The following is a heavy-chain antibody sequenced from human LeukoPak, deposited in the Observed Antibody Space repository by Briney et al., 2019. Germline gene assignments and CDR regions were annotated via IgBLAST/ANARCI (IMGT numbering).Heavy chain of an antibody. V-gene: IGHV4-39*01. J-gene: IGHJ4*02. CDR1: GGSISSSSYY. CDR3: QRCWGGGYRGGDYFDY. Sequence: SETLSLTCTVSGGSISSSSYYWGWIRQPPGKGLEWIGSIYYSGSTYYNPSLKSRVTISVDTSKNQFSLKLSSVTAPDTAVYVGQRCWGGGYRGGDYFDYWGQGTLVTVSS. CDR2: IYYSGST. D-gene: IGHD5-12*01.